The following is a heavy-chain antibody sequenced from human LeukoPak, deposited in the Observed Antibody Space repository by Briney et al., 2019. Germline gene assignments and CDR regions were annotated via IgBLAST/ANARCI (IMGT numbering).Heavy chain of an antibody. D-gene: IGHD2-2*01. CDR3: ARGFGGYCSSTSCLVTIDY. CDR2: ICSTRTYI. J-gene: IGHJ4*02. V-gene: IGHV3-21*01. Sequence: GGSLRLSCAASGFTFSRYTMNWVRQAPGKGPEWVSSICSTRTYICYADSLKGRFTISRDNAKNSLYLQMDSLRAEDTAVYYCARGFGGYCSSTSCLVTIDYWGQGTLVTVSS. CDR1: GFTFSRYT.